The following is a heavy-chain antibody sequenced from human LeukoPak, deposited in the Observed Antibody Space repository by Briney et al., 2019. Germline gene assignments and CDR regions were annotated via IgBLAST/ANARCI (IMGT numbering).Heavy chain of an antibody. CDR1: GFTFSSYA. CDR2: ISGSGGST. D-gene: IGHD4-17*01. J-gene: IGHJ5*02. Sequence: GGSLRLSCAASGFTFSSYAMSWLRQAPGKGLEWVSAISGSGGSTYYADSVKGRFTISRDNSKNTLYLQMNSLRAEDTAVYYCARADYGDYLQRGSWGQGTLVTVSS. CDR3: ARADYGDYLQRGS. V-gene: IGHV3-23*01.